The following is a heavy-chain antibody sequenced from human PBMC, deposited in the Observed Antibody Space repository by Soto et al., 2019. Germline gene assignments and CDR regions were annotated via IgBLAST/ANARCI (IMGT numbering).Heavy chain of an antibody. V-gene: IGHV3-23*01. CDR2: SSATGAGT. J-gene: IGHJ4*02. CDR3: AKDRRAGGNYGFYSDF. Sequence: GGSLRLSCAASGFTFSSYGMTWVRQAPGKGLEWVSFSSATGAGTYFADSVKGRFTISRDNSKNTLYLQMSSLRADDTAVYYCAKDRRAGGNYGFYSDFWGQGALVTVSS. D-gene: IGHD1-7*01. CDR1: GFTFSSYG.